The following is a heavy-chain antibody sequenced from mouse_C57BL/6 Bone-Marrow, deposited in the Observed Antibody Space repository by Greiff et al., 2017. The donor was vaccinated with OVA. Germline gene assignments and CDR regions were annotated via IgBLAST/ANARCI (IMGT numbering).Heavy chain of an antibody. CDR2: IYTSDSET. CDR3: ARTGYYNGSSYGEVTPVDY. J-gene: IGHJ2*01. V-gene: IGHV1-61*01. CDR1: GYTFTSYW. Sequence: VQLQQPGAELVRPGSSVKLSCKASGYTFTSYWMDWVKQRPGQGLEWIGNIYTSDSETHYNQKFKDKATVTVDKSTSTAYMQLSRLTSEDSAVTYCARTGYYNGSSYGEVTPVDYWGQGTTLTGSS. D-gene: IGHD1-1*01.